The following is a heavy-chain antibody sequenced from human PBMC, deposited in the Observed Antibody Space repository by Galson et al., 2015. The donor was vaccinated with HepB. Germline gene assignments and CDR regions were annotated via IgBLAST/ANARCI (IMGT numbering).Heavy chain of an antibody. Sequence: QSGAEVKKPGESLMISCTGSGYSFTSYWIGWVRQMPGKVLEWLGIIYPGDSDTRYSPSFQGQVTISADKSISTAYLRWSSLKASDTAMYYCASIAAAGSEYFQHWGQGTLVTVSS. CDR2: IYPGDSDT. J-gene: IGHJ1*01. CDR1: GYSFTSYW. V-gene: IGHV5-51*03. CDR3: ASIAAAGSEYFQH. D-gene: IGHD6-13*01.